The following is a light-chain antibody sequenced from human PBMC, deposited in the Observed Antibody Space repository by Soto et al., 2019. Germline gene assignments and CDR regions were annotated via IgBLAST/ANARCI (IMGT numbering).Light chain of an antibody. CDR2: EVS. V-gene: IGLV2-14*01. J-gene: IGLJ1*01. CDR1: SSDVGGYNY. CDR3: SSFTSAYTFV. Sequence: QSVLAQPASVSGSAGQSIAISCTGTSSDVGGYNYVSWYQQHPGKAPKLLISEVSIRPSGVSDRFSGSKSGNTASLTISGLQTEDEADYYCSSFTSAYTFVFGRGTKVTVL.